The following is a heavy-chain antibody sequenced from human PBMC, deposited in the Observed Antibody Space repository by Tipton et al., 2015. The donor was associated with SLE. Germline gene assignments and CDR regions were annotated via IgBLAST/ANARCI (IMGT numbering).Heavy chain of an antibody. CDR1: GYTFSSYD. J-gene: IGHJ5*02. D-gene: IGHD3-10*01. CDR2: LSPNTGNT. Sequence: QSGAEVKKPGASVKVSCKASGYTFSSYDIIWVRQASGQGLEWMGWLSPNTGNTGSAQKFQGRVTLTRDTSTSTAYMELINLRFEDTAVSYCARGLRFTMIQGIESWGKGTLISVSS. V-gene: IGHV1-8*01. CDR3: ARGLRFTMIQGIES.